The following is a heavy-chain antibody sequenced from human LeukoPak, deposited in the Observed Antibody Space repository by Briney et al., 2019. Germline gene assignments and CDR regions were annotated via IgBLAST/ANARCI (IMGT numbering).Heavy chain of an antibody. CDR1: GFTFSSND. V-gene: IGHV3-30*18. Sequence: PGGSLRLSCAASGFTFSSNDMHWVRQAPGKGLEWVALISYDGSNEYYADSVKGRFTISRDNSKNTLYLQMNSLRAEDTAVYYCAKEGTVSHVFDFRGQGTLVTVSS. CDR3: AKEGTVSHVFDF. J-gene: IGHJ4*02. D-gene: IGHD1-1*01. CDR2: ISYDGSNE.